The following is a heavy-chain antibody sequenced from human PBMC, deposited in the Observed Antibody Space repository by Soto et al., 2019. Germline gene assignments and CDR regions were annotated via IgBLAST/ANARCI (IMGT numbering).Heavy chain of an antibody. D-gene: IGHD6-13*01. CDR3: ARVEAAAGRIYYFDY. V-gene: IGHV1-2*04. Sequence: ASVKVSCKASGYTFTGYYMHWVRQAPGQGLEWMGWINPNSGGTNYAQKFQGWVTMTRDTSISTAYMELSRLRSDDTAVYYCARVEAAAGRIYYFDYWGQGTLVTVSS. CDR1: GYTFTGYY. J-gene: IGHJ4*02. CDR2: INPNSGGT.